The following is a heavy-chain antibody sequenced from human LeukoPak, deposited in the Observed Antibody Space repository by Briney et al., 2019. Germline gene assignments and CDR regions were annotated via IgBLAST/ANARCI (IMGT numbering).Heavy chain of an antibody. J-gene: IGHJ5*02. CDR3: GRDLGTHGGYVDP. Sequence: GGSLRLSCAASGFTFNSYAMNWVRQAPGKGLEWVSAISGSGGNTYYADSVKGRFSISRDNAKNSLYLQMDSLRVEDTGIYYCGRDLGTHGGYVDPWGQGTLVTVSS. V-gene: IGHV3-23*01. CDR2: ISGSGGNT. CDR1: GFTFNSYA. D-gene: IGHD5-12*01.